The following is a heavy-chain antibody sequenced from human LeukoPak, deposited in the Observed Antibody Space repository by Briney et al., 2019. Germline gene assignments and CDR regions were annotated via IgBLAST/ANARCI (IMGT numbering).Heavy chain of an antibody. CDR3: ARALYSSRPQGDYYYYYMDV. V-gene: IGHV2-70*11. Sequence: SGPALVKPTQTLTLTCTFSGFSLSTSGMCVSWIRQPPGKALEWLARIDWDDDKYYSTSLKTRLTISKDTSKNQVVLTMTNMDPVDTATYYCARALYSSRPQGDYYYYYMDVWGKGTTVTVSS. CDR2: IDWDDDK. D-gene: IGHD6-13*01. CDR1: GFSLSTSGMC. J-gene: IGHJ6*03.